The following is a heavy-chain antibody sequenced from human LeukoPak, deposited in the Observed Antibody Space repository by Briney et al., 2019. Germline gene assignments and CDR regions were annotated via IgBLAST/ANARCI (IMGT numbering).Heavy chain of an antibody. CDR2: IKQDGSEK. V-gene: IGHV3-7*01. CDR3: ARDYPDYGGNPGTFDY. D-gene: IGHD4-23*01. CDR1: GFTFSSYW. J-gene: IGHJ4*02. Sequence: GGSLRLSCAASGFTFSSYWMSWVRQAPGKGLEWVTNIKQDGSEKYYVDSVKGRFTISRDNAKNSLYLQMNSLRAEDTAVYYCARDYPDYGGNPGTFDYWGQGTLVTVSS.